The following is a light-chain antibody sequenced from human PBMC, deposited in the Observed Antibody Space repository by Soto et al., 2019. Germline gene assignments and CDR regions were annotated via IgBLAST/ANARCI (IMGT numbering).Light chain of an antibody. V-gene: IGKV1-5*03. CDR3: QQYDSYPFT. Sequence: DIQMTQSPSTLSASEGDRVTITCRASQSINNWLAWYQQKPGKAPKLLISKASNLKSGVPSRFSGTGSGTEFTPTISSLPPDDFAYYYCQQYDSYPFTFGGGTKVEI. CDR1: QSINNW. CDR2: KAS. J-gene: IGKJ4*01.